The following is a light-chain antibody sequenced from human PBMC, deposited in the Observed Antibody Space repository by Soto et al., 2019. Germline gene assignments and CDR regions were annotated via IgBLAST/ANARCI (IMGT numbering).Light chain of an antibody. CDR1: QNIDTW. V-gene: IGKV1-5*03. CDR3: QQYMRVPYT. CDR2: KAS. J-gene: IGKJ2*01. Sequence: DIQMTQSPSTLSASIGDRVTITCRASQNIDTWLAWYHQKPGQAPNLLIYKASILQIGVPSRFRGSGSGTEFSLTISSLQPDDFATYYCQQYMRVPYTFGQGTKLEI.